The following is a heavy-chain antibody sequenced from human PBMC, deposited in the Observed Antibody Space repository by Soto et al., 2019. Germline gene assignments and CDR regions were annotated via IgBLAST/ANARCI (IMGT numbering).Heavy chain of an antibody. Sequence: GGSLRLSCAASGFTFSSYAMSWVRQAPGKGLEWVSAISGSGGSTYYADSVKGRFTISRDNSKNTLYLQMNSLRAEDTAVYYCAKDRTWFGELLPFDYWGQGTLVTVSS. CDR2: ISGSGGST. CDR1: GFTFSSYA. J-gene: IGHJ4*02. CDR3: AKDRTWFGELLPFDY. D-gene: IGHD3-10*01. V-gene: IGHV3-23*01.